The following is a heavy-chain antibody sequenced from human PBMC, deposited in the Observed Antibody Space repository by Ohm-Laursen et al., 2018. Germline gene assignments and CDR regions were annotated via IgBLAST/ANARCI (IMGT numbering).Heavy chain of an antibody. CDR3: ARVRRWLQLWYFDY. Sequence: SQTLSLTCSVSGGSVSSGSYYWSWIRQPPGKGLEWIGYIYYSGSTNYNPSLKSRVTISVDTSKNQFSLKLSSVTAADTAVYYCARVRRWLQLWYFDYWGQGTLVTVSS. CDR2: IYYSGST. CDR1: GGSVSSGSYY. V-gene: IGHV4-61*01. J-gene: IGHJ4*02. D-gene: IGHD5-24*01.